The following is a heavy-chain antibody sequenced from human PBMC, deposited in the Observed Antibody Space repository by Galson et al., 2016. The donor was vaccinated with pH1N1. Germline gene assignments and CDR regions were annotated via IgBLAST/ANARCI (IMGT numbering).Heavy chain of an antibody. CDR2: IISIFGTP. V-gene: IGHV1-69*13. CDR3: ARRDKYFDTSGFQN. Sequence: SVKVSCKASGGAFSAYAISWVRQAPGQGLEWIGGIISIFGTPNYAQKFQGRVTITADESTSTHYMELSSLRSEDTAIYYCARRDKYFDTSGFQNWGQGTLVTVSS. J-gene: IGHJ4*02. CDR1: GGAFSAYA. D-gene: IGHD3-22*01.